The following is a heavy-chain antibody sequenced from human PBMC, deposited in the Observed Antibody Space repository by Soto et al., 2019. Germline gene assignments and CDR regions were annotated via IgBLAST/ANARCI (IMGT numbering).Heavy chain of an antibody. CDR2: IYYSGST. J-gene: IGHJ3*02. CDR3: ARVRASTMVRGGPPAFDI. Sequence: SETLSLTCTVSGGSISSYYCSWIRQPPGKGLEWIGYIYYSGSTNYNPSLKSRVTISVDTSKNQFSLKLSSVTAADTAVYYCARVRASTMVRGGPPAFDIWGQGTMVTVSS. D-gene: IGHD3-10*01. V-gene: IGHV4-59*01. CDR1: GGSISSYY.